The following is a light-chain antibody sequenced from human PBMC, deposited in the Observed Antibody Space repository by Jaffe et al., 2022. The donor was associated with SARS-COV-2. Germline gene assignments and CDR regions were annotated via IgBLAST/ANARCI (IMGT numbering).Light chain of an antibody. Sequence: QSALTQPASVSGSPGQSITISCTGTSSDVGGYNYVSWYQQHPGKAPKLMIYEVSNRPSGVPDRFSGSKSGNTASLTISGLQAEDEADYYCSSYTSSSRHVVFGGGTKLTVL. CDR3: SSYTSSSRHVV. V-gene: IGLV2-14*01. J-gene: IGLJ2*01. CDR2: EVS. CDR1: SSDVGGYNY.